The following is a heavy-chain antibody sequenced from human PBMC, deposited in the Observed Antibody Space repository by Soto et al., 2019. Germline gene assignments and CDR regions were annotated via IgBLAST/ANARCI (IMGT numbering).Heavy chain of an antibody. CDR2: ISYIGSI. D-gene: IGHD1-1*01. V-gene: IGHV4-59*08. Sequence: SETLSLTCTVSGGSISSYYWSWIRQPPGKGLEWIGYISYIGSINYNPSLKSRVTMSVDTSKNQFSLKLTSVTAADTAVYYCARWNDFHYYFDYWGQGTLVTVSS. CDR1: GGSISSYY. CDR3: ARWNDFHYYFDY. J-gene: IGHJ4*02.